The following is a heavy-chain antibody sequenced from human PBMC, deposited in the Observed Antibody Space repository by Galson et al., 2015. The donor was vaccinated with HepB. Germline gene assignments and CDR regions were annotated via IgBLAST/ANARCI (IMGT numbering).Heavy chain of an antibody. D-gene: IGHD6-13*01. J-gene: IGHJ4*02. V-gene: IGHV3-66*02. CDR1: GFTVSSNY. CDR2: IYSGGST. CDR3: ARVAFSSWYRYFDY. Sequence: SLRLSCAASGFTVSSNYMSWVRQAPGKGLEWVSVIYSGGSTYYADSVKGRFTISRDNSKNTLYLQMNSLRAEDTAVYCCARVAFSSWYRYFDYWGPGTLVTVSS.